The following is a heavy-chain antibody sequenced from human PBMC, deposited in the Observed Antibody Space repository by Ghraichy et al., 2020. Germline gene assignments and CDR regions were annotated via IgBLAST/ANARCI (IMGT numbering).Heavy chain of an antibody. Sequence: SQTLSLTCTVSGGYISSHYWSWIRQHPGKELEWNGYIYYTGSTNYNPSLKSRVTISVDTSNNHFSLKMRSVTSADTAVYYCARAVAARLAPTTYYYGMDVWGQGTTVTVSS. D-gene: IGHD6-6*01. CDR3: ARAVAARLAPTTYYYGMDV. CDR2: IYYTGST. V-gene: IGHV4-59*11. CDR1: GGYISSHY. J-gene: IGHJ6*02.